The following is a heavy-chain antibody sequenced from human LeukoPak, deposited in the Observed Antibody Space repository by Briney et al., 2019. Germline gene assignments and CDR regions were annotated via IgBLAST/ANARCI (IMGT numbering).Heavy chain of an antibody. CDR2: IYYSGST. CDR1: GGSISSYY. D-gene: IGHD2-2*01. Sequence: SETLSLTCTVSGGSISSYYWSWIRQPPGKGLEWIGYIYYSGSTNYNPSLKSRVTISVDTSKNQFSLKLSSVTAADTAVYYCARQLIVVVPAARPAYWFDPWGQGTLVTVSS. J-gene: IGHJ5*02. V-gene: IGHV4-59*08. CDR3: ARQLIVVVPAARPAYWFDP.